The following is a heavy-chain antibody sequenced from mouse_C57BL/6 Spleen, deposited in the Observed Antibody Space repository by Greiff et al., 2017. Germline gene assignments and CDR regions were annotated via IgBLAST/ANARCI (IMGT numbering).Heavy chain of an antibody. D-gene: IGHD1-1*01. CDR1: GFSLSTSGMG. J-gene: IGHJ1*03. CDR3: ASFTTVVGWYFDV. V-gene: IGHV8-12*01. Sequence: QVTLKVSGPGILQSSPTLSLTCSFSGFSLSTSGMGVSWLRQPSGKGLEWLAHFYWDDAKRYNPSLKSRRTISKDTSSNQVFLTITSVDTADTATYYCASFTTVVGWYFDVWGTGTTVTVSA. CDR2: FYWDDAK.